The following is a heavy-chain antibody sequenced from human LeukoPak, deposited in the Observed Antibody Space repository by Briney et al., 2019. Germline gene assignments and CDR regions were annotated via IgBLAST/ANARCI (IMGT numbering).Heavy chain of an antibody. Sequence: PGGSLRLSCAASGFTFSSYSMNWVRQAPGKGLEWVSSISSSSYIYYADSVKGRFTISRDNAKNSLYLQMNSLRAEDTAVYYCARDLSTYYFDYWGQGTLVTVSS. CDR1: GFTFSSYS. J-gene: IGHJ4*02. CDR3: ARDLSTYYFDY. V-gene: IGHV3-21*01. D-gene: IGHD5/OR15-5a*01. CDR2: ISSSSYI.